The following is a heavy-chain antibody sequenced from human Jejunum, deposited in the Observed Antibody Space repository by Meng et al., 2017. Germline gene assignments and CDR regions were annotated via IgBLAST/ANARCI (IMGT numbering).Heavy chain of an antibody. Sequence: VQPWGAGAGLVKPSETLSLPCVVAGGSIESNNWLTWIRQPPGEGLEWIGEVSHSGSTTYYPSPQSRLTILTDNYKNSFFLRLNSVLAADTAIFYCARADYVRYFDLWGRGTLVTVSS. D-gene: IGHD3-10*02. CDR1: GGSIESNNW. V-gene: IGHV4-4*02. CDR2: VSHSGST. CDR3: ARADYVRYFDL. J-gene: IGHJ2*01.